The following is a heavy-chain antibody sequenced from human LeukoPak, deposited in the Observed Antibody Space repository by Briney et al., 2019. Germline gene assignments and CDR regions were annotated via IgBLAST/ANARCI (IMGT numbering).Heavy chain of an antibody. V-gene: IGHV4-59*01. D-gene: IGHD4-23*01. J-gene: IGHJ5*01. Sequence: SETLSLTCTVSGGSISSYYWSWIRQPPGKGLEWVGFIYYSGSTNYKPSLKSGVTISVDTYKNKFSLKLSTVHAADTAVDYCARAVLATNSEPWFDSWGQGTLATVSS. CDR1: GGSISSYY. CDR3: ARAVLATNSEPWFDS. CDR2: IYYSGST.